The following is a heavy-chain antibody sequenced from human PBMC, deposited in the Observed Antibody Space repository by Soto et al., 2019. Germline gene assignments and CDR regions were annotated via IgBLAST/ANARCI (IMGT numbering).Heavy chain of an antibody. CDR3: AAEPVRDWLLALYCMCV. CDR2: IIPILGIA. CDR1: GGTFRSYT. D-gene: IGHD3-9*01. J-gene: IGHJ6*01. Sequence: QVQLVQSGAEVKKPGSSVKVSCKASGGTFRSYTISWVRQAPGQGLEWMGRIIPILGIANYAQKFQGRVTLSADKPTSTANGERSSLTSENTAADYRAAEPVRDWLLALYCMCVWGQGTTVTVSS. V-gene: IGHV1-69*02.